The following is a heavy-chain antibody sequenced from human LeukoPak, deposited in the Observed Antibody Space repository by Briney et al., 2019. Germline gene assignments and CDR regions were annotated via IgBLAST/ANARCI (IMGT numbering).Heavy chain of an antibody. J-gene: IGHJ4*01. CDR1: GFTISTYA. CDR2: ISGSGVTT. V-gene: IGHV3-23*01. Sequence: GGSLRLSCAASGFTISTYAMSWVRQAPGKGLEWVSAISGSGVTTYYADSVKGRFTISRDNSKNTLYLQMNSLRAEDTAVYYCAKANTGYENFDYWGKEPWSPSPQ. D-gene: IGHD5-12*01. CDR3: AKANTGYENFDY.